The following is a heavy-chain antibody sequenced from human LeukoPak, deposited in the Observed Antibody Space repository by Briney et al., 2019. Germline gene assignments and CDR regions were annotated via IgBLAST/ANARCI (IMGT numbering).Heavy chain of an antibody. CDR2: INWNSDTK. D-gene: IGHD2-15*01. CDR3: AKDTGGSGAYFYAMDV. V-gene: IGHV3-9*01. CDR1: GFAFHNYA. J-gene: IGHJ6*02. Sequence: GRSLRLSCVGSGFAFHNYAMHWVRRPPGKGLEWVSAINWNSDTKAYADSVKGRFTISRDRARNSLYLQMDSLRPEDTALYYCAKDTGGSGAYFYAMDVWGQGTSVTVSS.